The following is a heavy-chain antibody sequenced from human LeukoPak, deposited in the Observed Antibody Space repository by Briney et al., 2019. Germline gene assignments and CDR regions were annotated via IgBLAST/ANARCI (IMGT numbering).Heavy chain of an antibody. CDR2: ISYDGSNK. CDR3: AKDPGGSSWHY. Sequence: GGSLRLSCAASGFTFSSYAMHWVRQAPGKGLEWVAVISYDGSNKYYADSVKGRFTISRDNSKNTLYLQMNSLRAEDTAVYYCAKDPGGSSWHYWGQGTLVTVSS. J-gene: IGHJ4*02. D-gene: IGHD6-13*01. V-gene: IGHV3-30-3*01. CDR1: GFTFSSYA.